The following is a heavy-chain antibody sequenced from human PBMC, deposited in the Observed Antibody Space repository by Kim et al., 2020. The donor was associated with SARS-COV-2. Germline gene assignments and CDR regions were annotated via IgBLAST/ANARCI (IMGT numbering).Heavy chain of an antibody. V-gene: IGHV4-39*01. Sequence: LTRRVTLSVDTSKNQFSLKLSSVTAADTAVYYCARQGRGTRSSPIYYFDYWGQGTLVTVSS. CDR3: ARQGRGTRSSPIYYFDY. D-gene: IGHD6-13*01. J-gene: IGHJ4*02.